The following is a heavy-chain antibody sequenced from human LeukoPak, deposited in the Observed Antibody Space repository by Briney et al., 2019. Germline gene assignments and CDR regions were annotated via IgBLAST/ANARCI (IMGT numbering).Heavy chain of an antibody. CDR1: GGSISSGGYY. CDR3: ARAGIAVVPAALRQGYYFDY. D-gene: IGHD2-2*01. V-gene: IGHV4-30-2*01. CDR2: IYHSGST. J-gene: IGHJ4*02. Sequence: SETLSLTCTVSGGSISSGGYYWSWIRQPPGKGLEWIGYIYHSGSTYYNPSLKSRVTISVDRSKNQFSLKLSSVTAADTAVYYCARAGIAVVPAALRQGYYFDYWGQGTLVTVSS.